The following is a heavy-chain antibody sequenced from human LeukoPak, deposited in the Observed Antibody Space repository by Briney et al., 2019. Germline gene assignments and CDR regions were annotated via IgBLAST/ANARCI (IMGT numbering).Heavy chain of an antibody. CDR3: ARDPERGYSYGLDY. CDR2: XSSSSSYI. V-gene: IGHV3-21*01. D-gene: IGHD5-18*01. CDR1: GFTFSSYS. Sequence: GGSLRLSCAASGFTFSSYSMNWVRQAPGKGXXXXXXXSSSSSYIYYADSVKGRFTISRDNAKNSLYLQMNSLRAEDTAVYYCARDPERGYSYGLDYWGQGTLVTVSS. J-gene: IGHJ4*02.